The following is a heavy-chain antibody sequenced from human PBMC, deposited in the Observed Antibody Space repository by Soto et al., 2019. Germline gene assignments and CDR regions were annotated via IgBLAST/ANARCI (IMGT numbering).Heavy chain of an antibody. Sequence: QVHLVQSGAEVKKPGASVQVSCKGSGYTFTSYGITWVRQAPGQGLEWMGWISAHNGNTDYAQKLQGRVTVTRDTSTSTADRELRSLRSDDTAVYYCARGRYGDYWGQGALVTVSS. CDR3: ARGRYGDY. CDR2: ISAHNGNT. V-gene: IGHV1-18*01. J-gene: IGHJ4*02. CDR1: GYTFTSYG. D-gene: IGHD1-1*01.